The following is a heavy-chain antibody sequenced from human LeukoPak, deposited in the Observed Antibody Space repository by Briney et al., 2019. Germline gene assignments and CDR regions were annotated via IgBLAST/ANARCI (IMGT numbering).Heavy chain of an antibody. CDR1: GFTFSSYA. CDR3: TRGGNYYYGMDV. V-gene: IGHV3-49*04. J-gene: IGHJ6*02. CDR2: IRSKAYGGTT. Sequence: GGSLRLSCAASGFTFSSYAMHWVRQAPGKGLEWVGFIRSKAYGGTTEYAASVKGRFTISRDDSKSIAYLQMNSLKTEDTAVYYCTRGGNYYYGMDVWGQGATVTVSS.